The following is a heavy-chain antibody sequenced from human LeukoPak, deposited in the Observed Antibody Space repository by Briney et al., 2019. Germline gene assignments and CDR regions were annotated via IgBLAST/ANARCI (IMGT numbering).Heavy chain of an antibody. J-gene: IGHJ4*02. CDR3: ARGGQPPGYSSSFVDY. D-gene: IGHD6-13*01. CDR2: IGTAGDT. CDR1: GFTFSSYD. Sequence: GGSLRLSCAASGFTFSSYDMHWVRQATGKGLEWVSAIGTAGDTYYPGSVKGRFTISRENAKNSLYLQMNSLRAGDTAVYYCARGGQPPGYSSSFVDYWGQGTLVTVSS. V-gene: IGHV3-13*01.